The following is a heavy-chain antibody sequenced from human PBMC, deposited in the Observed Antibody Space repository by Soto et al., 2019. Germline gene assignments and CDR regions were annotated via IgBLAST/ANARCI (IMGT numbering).Heavy chain of an antibody. Sequence: GGSLRLSCAASGFTFSSYGMHWVRQAPGKGLEWVAVISYDGSNKYYADSVKGRFTISRDNSKNTLYLQMNSLRAEDTAVYYCARDSRIQLWLLDYWGQGTLVTVSS. CDR3: ARDSRIQLWLLDY. CDR2: ISYDGSNK. V-gene: IGHV3-30*03. J-gene: IGHJ4*02. CDR1: GFTFSSYG. D-gene: IGHD5-18*01.